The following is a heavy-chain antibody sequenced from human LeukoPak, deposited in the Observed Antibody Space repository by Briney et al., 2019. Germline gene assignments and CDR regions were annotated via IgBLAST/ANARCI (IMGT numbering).Heavy chain of an antibody. V-gene: IGHV4-34*01. D-gene: IGHD6-13*01. Sequence: SETLSLTCAVYGGSFSGYYWSWIRQPPGKGLEWIGEINHSGSTNYNPSLKSRVTISVDTSKNQFSLKLSSVTAADTAVYYCARRVVAAAGTPPDSWGQGTLVTVSS. J-gene: IGHJ4*02. CDR2: INHSGST. CDR3: ARRVVAAAGTPPDS. CDR1: GGSFSGYY.